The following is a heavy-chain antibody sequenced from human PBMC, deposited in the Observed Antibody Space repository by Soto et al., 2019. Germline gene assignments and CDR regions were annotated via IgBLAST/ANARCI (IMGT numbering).Heavy chain of an antibody. CDR2: ISGSGGST. V-gene: IGHV3-23*01. CDR1: GFTFSSYA. CDR3: ANSLAVAGYFGF. J-gene: IGHJ4*02. D-gene: IGHD6-19*01. Sequence: GGSLRLSCAASGFTFSSYAMSWVRQAPGKGLEWVSVISGSGGSTYYADSVKGRFTISRDNSKNTLYLQMNSLRAEDTAVYYCANSLAVAGYFGFWGQGTLVTVSS.